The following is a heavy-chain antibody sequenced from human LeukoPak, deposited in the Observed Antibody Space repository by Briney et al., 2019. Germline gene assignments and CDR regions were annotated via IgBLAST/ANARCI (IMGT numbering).Heavy chain of an antibody. Sequence: PSETLSLTCTVSSGSISNSNYYWGWIRQPPGKGLEWIASIFYSGSTYYTPSLKSRVTISVDTSKNQFSLKLTSVTAADTAVYYCARLRRTDYDFWSGSTNSFDYWGQGTLVTVSS. CDR1: SGSISNSNYY. J-gene: IGHJ4*02. D-gene: IGHD3-3*01. V-gene: IGHV4-39*01. CDR3: ARLRRTDYDFWSGSTNSFDY. CDR2: IFYSGST.